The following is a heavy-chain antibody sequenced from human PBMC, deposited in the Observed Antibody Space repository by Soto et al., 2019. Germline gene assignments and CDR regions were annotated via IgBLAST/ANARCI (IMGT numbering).Heavy chain of an antibody. V-gene: IGHV3-21*01. CDR2: ISSSSSYI. J-gene: IGHJ6*02. D-gene: IGHD3-10*01. CDR3: ARDYHYGSGSPTIYYYYGMDV. CDR1: GFTFSSYS. Sequence: GGSLRLSCAASGFTFSSYSMNWVRQAPGKGLEWVSSISSSSSYIYYADSVKGRFTISRDNAKNSLYLQMNSLRAEDTAVYYCARDYHYGSGSPTIYYYYGMDVWGQGTTVTVSS.